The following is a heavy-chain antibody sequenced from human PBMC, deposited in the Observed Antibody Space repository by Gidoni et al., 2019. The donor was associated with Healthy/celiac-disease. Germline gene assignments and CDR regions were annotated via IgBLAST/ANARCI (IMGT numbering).Heavy chain of an antibody. CDR1: GYTFTSYY. Sequence: QVQLVQSAAEVKKTAASVKVSCKASGYTFTSYYMHRVRQAPGQGLEWMGIINPSGGSTSYAQKFQGRVTMTRDTSTSTVYMELSSLRSEDTAVYYCASGDYDIGWFDPWGQGTLVTVSS. CDR3: ASGDYDIGWFDP. D-gene: IGHD4-17*01. J-gene: IGHJ5*02. CDR2: INPSGGST. V-gene: IGHV1-46*01.